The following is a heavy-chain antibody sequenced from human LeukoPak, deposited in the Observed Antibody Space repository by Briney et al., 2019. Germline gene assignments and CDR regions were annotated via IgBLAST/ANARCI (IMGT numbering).Heavy chain of an antibody. D-gene: IGHD6-13*01. V-gene: IGHV3-30*04. CDR2: ISYDGSNK. CDR1: GFTFSSYA. CDR3: ARDRVEQQLVTDFDY. Sequence: PGGSLRLSCAASGFTFSSYAMHWVRQAPGKGLEWVAVISYDGSNKYYADSVKGRFTISRDNAKNSLYLQMNSLRAEDTAVYYCARDRVEQQLVTDFDYWGQGTLVTVSS. J-gene: IGHJ4*02.